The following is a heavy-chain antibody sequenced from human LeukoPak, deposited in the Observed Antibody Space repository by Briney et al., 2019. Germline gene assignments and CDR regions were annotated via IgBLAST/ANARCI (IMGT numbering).Heavy chain of an antibody. Sequence: GGSLRLSCAASGFTFSSYEMNWVRQAPGKGLEWVSYISNSGTAVYYADSVKGRFTISRDNAKNTLYLQMNSLRAEDTAVYYCARDFGHSPDYWGQGTLVTVSS. D-gene: IGHD3-3*01. CDR1: GFTFSSYE. CDR3: ARDFGHSPDY. V-gene: IGHV3-48*03. J-gene: IGHJ4*02. CDR2: ISNSGTAV.